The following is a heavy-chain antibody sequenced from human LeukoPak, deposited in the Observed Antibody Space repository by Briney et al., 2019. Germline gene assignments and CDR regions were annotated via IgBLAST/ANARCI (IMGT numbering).Heavy chain of an antibody. J-gene: IGHJ6*02. CDR3: ANEGRYYDPYYGMDV. Sequence: PGRSLRLSCAASGFTFSSYGMHWVRQAPGKGLEWVAVIWYGGSNKYYADSVKGRFTISRDNSKNTLYLQMNSLRAEDTAVYYCANEGRYYDPYYGMDVWGQGTTVTVSS. CDR2: IWYGGSNK. V-gene: IGHV3-33*06. D-gene: IGHD2/OR15-2a*01. CDR1: GFTFSSYG.